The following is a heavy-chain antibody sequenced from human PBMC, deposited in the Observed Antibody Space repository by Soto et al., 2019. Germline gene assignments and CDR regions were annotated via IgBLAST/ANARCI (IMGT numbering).Heavy chain of an antibody. V-gene: IGHV4-34*01. CDR1: GWSFSGYY. CDR2: INHSGST. CDR3: ARARVWGSYRASLDY. Sequence: SGTLSLTCAVHGWSFSGYYWSWIRQPPGKGLEWIGEINHSGSTNYNPSLKSRVTISVDTSKNQFSLKLSSVTAADTAVYYCARARVWGSYRASLDYWGQGTLVTVS. D-gene: IGHD3-16*02. J-gene: IGHJ4*02.